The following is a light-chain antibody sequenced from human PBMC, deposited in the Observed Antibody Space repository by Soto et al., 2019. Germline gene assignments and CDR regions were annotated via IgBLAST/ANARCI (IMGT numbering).Light chain of an antibody. V-gene: IGKV3-15*01. CDR2: GAS. CDR3: QQYNNWPRT. Sequence: EIVMTQSPATLSVSPGDRATLSCRASQSVSSNLAWYQQKPGQALRLLIYGASTRATGIPARFSGSGSGTEFTLTISSLQSEDFAVYYCQQYNNWPRTFGQGTKLEIK. J-gene: IGKJ2*02. CDR1: QSVSSN.